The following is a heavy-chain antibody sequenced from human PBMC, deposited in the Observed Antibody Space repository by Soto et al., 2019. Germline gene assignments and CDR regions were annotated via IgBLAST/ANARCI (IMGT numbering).Heavy chain of an antibody. Sequence: QVQLVESGGGVIQPGRSLRLSCAASGFTCSSYGMHWVRQAPGKGLEWVAVIWYDGSNKYYADSVKGRFTISRDNSKNTLYLQMNSLRAEDTAVYYCARDQAVRSSSGDYYYYGMDVWGQGTTVTVSS. V-gene: IGHV3-33*01. CDR1: GFTCSSYG. CDR3: ARDQAVRSSSGDYYYYGMDV. CDR2: IWYDGSNK. J-gene: IGHJ6*02. D-gene: IGHD6-6*01.